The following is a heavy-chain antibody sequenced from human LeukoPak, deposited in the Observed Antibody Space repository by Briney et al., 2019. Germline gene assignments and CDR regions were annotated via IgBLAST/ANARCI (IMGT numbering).Heavy chain of an antibody. J-gene: IGHJ2*01. CDR3: ARRSVAGPYWYFHL. V-gene: IGHV4-59*08. Sequence: SETLSLTCAVYGGSFSGYYWSWIRQPPGKGLEWIGYFYYSGSTNYNPSPKSRVTISVDTSKNQFSLNLSSVTAADTAVYYCARRSVAGPYWYFHLWGRGTLVTVSS. CDR1: GGSFSGYY. CDR2: FYYSGST. D-gene: IGHD6-19*01.